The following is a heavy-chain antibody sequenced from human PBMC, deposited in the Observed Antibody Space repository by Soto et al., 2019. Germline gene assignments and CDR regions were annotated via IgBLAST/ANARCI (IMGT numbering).Heavy chain of an antibody. J-gene: IGHJ6*02. D-gene: IGHD3-22*01. V-gene: IGHV1-69*12. CDR3: AREEFPQGYYDSSGTNYGMDV. Sequence: QVQLVQSGAEVKKPGSSVKVSCKASGGTFSSYAISWVRQAPGQGLEWMGGIIPIFGTANYAQKFQGRVTITADESTRIAIMEXSSLRSEDTAVYYCAREEFPQGYYDSSGTNYGMDVWGQGTTVTVSS. CDR1: GGTFSSYA. CDR2: IIPIFGTA.